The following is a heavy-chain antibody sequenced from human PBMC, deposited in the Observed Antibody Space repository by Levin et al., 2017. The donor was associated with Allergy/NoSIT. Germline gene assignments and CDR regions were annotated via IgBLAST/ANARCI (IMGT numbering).Heavy chain of an antibody. J-gene: IGHJ6*02. CDR3: ARSYGDYDGGMDV. Sequence: GESLKISCAASGFTFSSYGMHWVRQAPGKGLEWVAVIWYDGSNKYYADSVKGRFTISRDNSKNTLYLQMNSLRAEDTAVYYCARSYGDYDGGMDVWGQGTTVTVSS. D-gene: IGHD4-17*01. V-gene: IGHV3-33*01. CDR2: IWYDGSNK. CDR1: GFTFSSYG.